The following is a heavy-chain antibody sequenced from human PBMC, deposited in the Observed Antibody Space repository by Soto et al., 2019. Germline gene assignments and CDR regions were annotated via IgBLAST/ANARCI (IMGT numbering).Heavy chain of an antibody. V-gene: IGHV1-18*01. D-gene: IGHD5-12*01. CDR2: ISAYNGNT. Sequence: ASVKVSCKASGYTFTSYGISWVRQAPGQGLEWMGWISAYNGNTNYAQKLQGRVTMTTDTSTSTAYMELRSLRSDDTAVYYCARSQAPGWLLVTRWFDPWGQGTLVTVSS. J-gene: IGHJ5*02. CDR3: ARSQAPGWLLVTRWFDP. CDR1: GYTFTSYG.